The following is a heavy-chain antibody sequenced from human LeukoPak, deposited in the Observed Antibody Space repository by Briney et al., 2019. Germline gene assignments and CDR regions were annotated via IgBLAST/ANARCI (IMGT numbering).Heavy chain of an antibody. CDR2: IYYSGST. CDR1: GGSISSYY. Sequence: SETLSLTCTVSGGSISSYYWSWIRQPPGKGLEWIGYIYYSGSTNYNPSLKSRVTISIDTSKNQFSLKLSSVTAADTAVYYCARIRFGELLRPNWFDPWGQGTLVTVSS. CDR3: ARIRFGELLRPNWFDP. V-gene: IGHV4-59*12. D-gene: IGHD3-10*01. J-gene: IGHJ5*02.